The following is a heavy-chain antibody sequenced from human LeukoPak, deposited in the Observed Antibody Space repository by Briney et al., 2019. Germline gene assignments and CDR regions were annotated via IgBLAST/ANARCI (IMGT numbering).Heavy chain of an antibody. J-gene: IGHJ4*02. CDR1: GXSISSDSFY. V-gene: IGHV4-39*01. D-gene: IGHD1-26*01. CDR2: ISYSGST. Sequence: SETLSLTCTVSGXSISSDSFYWGWIRQPPGKGLEWIGSISYSGSTYYNPSLKSRVTISVDTSKNQFSLKLSSVTAADTAVYYCARKSGWELVTFYFDYWGQGTLVTVSS. CDR3: ARKSGWELVTFYFDY.